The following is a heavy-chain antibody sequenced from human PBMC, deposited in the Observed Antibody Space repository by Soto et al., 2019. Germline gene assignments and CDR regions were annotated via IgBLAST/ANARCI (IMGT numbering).Heavy chain of an antibody. CDR3: ARHPYSGYDFDY. D-gene: IGHD5-12*01. V-gene: IGHV4-59*05. J-gene: IGHJ4*02. Sequence: ETLSLTCTVSGGSISRYYWSWIRQPPGKGLEWIGSIFYSGSTYYNPSLKSRVIISVDTSKNQFSLKLSSVTAADTAVYYCARHPYSGYDFDYWGQGTLVTVSS. CDR2: IFYSGST. CDR1: GGSISRYY.